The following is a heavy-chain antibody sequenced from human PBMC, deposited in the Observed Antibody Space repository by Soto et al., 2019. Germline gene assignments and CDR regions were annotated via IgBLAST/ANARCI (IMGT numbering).Heavy chain of an antibody. V-gene: IGHV2-5*02. CDR1: GLSLSTTGVG. CDR2: IYWDDDK. Sequence: QITLKESGPTLVKPTQTLTLTCTFSGLSLSTTGVGVGWIRQPPGKALERLALIYWDDDKRYSPSLKSRLTTNKDTAKNQVVFTMPNMDPVDTATYYCVQSRCGGDCLQSYSSHSYYGLDVWGQGTTVTVSS. D-gene: IGHD2-21*02. J-gene: IGHJ6*02. CDR3: VQSRCGGDCLQSYSSHSYYGLDV.